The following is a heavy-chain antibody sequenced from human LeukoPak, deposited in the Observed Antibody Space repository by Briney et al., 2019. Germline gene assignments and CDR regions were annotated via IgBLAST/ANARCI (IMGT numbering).Heavy chain of an antibody. Sequence: GGSLRLSCVASGFSVSSNYMSWVRQAPGKGLEWVSVIYSGGSTYYADSVKGRFTISRDNSKNTLYLQMNSLRVEDTAVYYCARDYGVAEGYWGQGTLVTVSS. D-gene: IGHD6-19*01. J-gene: IGHJ4*02. CDR2: IYSGGST. V-gene: IGHV3-53*01. CDR1: GFSVSSNY. CDR3: ARDYGVAEGY.